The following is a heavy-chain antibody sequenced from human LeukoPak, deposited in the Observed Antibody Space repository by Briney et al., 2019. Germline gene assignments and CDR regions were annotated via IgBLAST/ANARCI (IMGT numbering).Heavy chain of an antibody. Sequence: GASVKVSCKASGYTFIGYYMHWVRQAPGQGLEWMGWINPNSGGTNYAQKFQGRVTMTRDTSISTAYMELSRLRSDDTAVYYCATPLLEYSSSMDVWGKGTTVTVSS. J-gene: IGHJ6*04. CDR1: GYTFIGYY. CDR2: INPNSGGT. CDR3: ATPLLEYSSSMDV. D-gene: IGHD6-6*01. V-gene: IGHV1-2*02.